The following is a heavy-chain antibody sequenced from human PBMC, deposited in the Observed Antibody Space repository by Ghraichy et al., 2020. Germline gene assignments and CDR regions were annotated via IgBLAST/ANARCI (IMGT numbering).Heavy chain of an antibody. V-gene: IGHV1-69*13. Sequence: SVKVSCKASGGTFSSYAISWVRQAPGQGLEWMGGIIPIFGTANYAQKFQGRVTITADESTSTAYMELSSLRSEDTAVYYCAREEFPKASMDVWGQGTTVTVSS. J-gene: IGHJ6*02. D-gene: IGHD2-21*01. CDR3: AREEFPKASMDV. CDR2: IIPIFGTA. CDR1: GGTFSSYA.